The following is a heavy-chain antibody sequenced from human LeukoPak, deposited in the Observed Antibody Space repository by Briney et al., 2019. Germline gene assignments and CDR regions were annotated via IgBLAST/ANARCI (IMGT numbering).Heavy chain of an antibody. CDR1: GGSISSSSYY. CDR3: ARVLRYFDWLLSQLSVGTGTIDY. J-gene: IGHJ4*02. V-gene: IGHV4-39*07. CDR2: IYYSGST. Sequence: NSSETLSLTCTVSGGSISSSSYYWGWIRQPPGKGLEWIGSIYYSGSTYYNPSLKSRVTISVDTSKNQFSLKLSSVTAADTAVYYCARVLRYFDWLLSQLSVGTGTIDYWGQGTLVTVSS. D-gene: IGHD3-9*01.